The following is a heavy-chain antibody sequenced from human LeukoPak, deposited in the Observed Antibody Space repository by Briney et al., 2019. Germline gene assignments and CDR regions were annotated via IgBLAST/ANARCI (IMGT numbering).Heavy chain of an antibody. J-gene: IGHJ4*02. CDR2: ISSSSSYI. CDR1: GFTFSSYS. CDR3: ARGCSGGSCYFLVSDY. V-gene: IGHV3-21*01. D-gene: IGHD2-15*01. Sequence: PGGSLGLSCAASGFTFSSYSMNWVRQAPGKGLEWVSSISSSSSYIYYADSVKGGLTISRDNAKNSLYLQMNSLRAEDTAVYYCARGCSGGSCYFLVSDYWGQGTLVTVSS.